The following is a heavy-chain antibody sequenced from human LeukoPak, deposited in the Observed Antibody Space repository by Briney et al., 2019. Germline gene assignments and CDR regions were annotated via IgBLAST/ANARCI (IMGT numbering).Heavy chain of an antibody. CDR2: ISYDGSNK. D-gene: IGHD6-19*01. Sequence: GGSLRLSCAASGFTFSSYAMHWVRQAPGKGLEWVAVISYDGSNKYYADSVKGRFTISRDNSKNTLYLQTNSLRAEDTAVYYCARVEGQWLVHDAFDIWGQGTMVTVSS. J-gene: IGHJ3*02. CDR3: ARVEGQWLVHDAFDI. CDR1: GFTFSSYA. V-gene: IGHV3-30*04.